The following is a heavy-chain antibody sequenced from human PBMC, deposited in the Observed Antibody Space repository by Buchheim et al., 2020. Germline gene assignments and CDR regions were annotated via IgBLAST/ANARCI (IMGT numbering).Heavy chain of an antibody. V-gene: IGHV3-7*01. J-gene: IGHJ4*02. D-gene: IGHD3-22*01. Sequence: EVQLVESGGGLVQPGGSLRLSCAASGFTFSSYWMSWVRQAPGKGLEWVANIKQDGSEKYYVDSVKGRFTISRDNAKNSLYLQMNSLRAEDTAVYYCVRTPLITITMIVVVPYFDYWGQGTL. CDR3: VRTPLITITMIVVVPYFDY. CDR2: IKQDGSEK. CDR1: GFTFSSYW.